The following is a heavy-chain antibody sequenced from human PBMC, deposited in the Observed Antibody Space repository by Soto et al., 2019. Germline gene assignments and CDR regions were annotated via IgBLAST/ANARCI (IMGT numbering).Heavy chain of an antibody. Sequence: VQLVESGGGLVKPGGSLRLSCAASGFTFSDYHMSWIRQAPGKGLDWVSYISSSGSTIYYADSVKGRFTVSRDNAKNSLYLQMNSLRAEDTAMYYCARDRMFGSSWYSYWGQGTPVTVSS. J-gene: IGHJ4*02. V-gene: IGHV3-11*01. CDR3: ARDRMFGSSWYSY. CDR1: GFTFSDYH. D-gene: IGHD6-13*01. CDR2: ISSSGSTI.